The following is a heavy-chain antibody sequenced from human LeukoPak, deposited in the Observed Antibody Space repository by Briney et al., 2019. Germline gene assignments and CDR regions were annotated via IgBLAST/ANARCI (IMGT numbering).Heavy chain of an antibody. V-gene: IGHV3-66*01. Sequence: GGSLRLSCAASGFTVSRNSMSWVRQAPGKELEWVSVIYGEGPIYYADSVKGRFTISRDNSKNMLYLQMNSLRAEDTAVYYCARGKTYDFWSGYYAAWFDPWGQGTLVTVSS. CDR2: IYGEGPI. J-gene: IGHJ5*02. CDR3: ARGKTYDFWSGYYAAWFDP. D-gene: IGHD3-3*01. CDR1: GFTVSRNS.